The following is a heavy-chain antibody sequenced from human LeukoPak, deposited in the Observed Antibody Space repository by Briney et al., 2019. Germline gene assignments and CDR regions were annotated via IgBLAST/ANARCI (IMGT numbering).Heavy chain of an antibody. CDR3: AGGDPPGYSSGWQTYY. V-gene: IGHV4-4*07. CDR2: IYTSGST. J-gene: IGHJ4*02. D-gene: IGHD6-19*01. Sequence: SETLSLTCTVSGGSISSYYWSWIRQPAGKGLEWIGRIYTSGSTNYNPSLKSRVTMSVDTSKNQFSLKLSSVTAADTAVYYCAGGDPPGYSSGWQTYYWGQGTLVTVSS. CDR1: GGSISSYY.